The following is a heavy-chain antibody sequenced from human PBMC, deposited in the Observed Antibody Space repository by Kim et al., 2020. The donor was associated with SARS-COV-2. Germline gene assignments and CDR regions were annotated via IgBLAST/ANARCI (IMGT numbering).Heavy chain of an antibody. V-gene: IGHV4-59*13. Sequence: SETLSLTCTVSGGSISSYYWSWIRQPPGKGLEWIGYIYYSGSTNYNPSLKSRVTISVDTSKNQFSLKLSSVTAADTAVYYCARDRAYYYDSSGYYGDAFDIWGQGTMVTVSS. CDR3: ARDRAYYYDSSGYYGDAFDI. CDR1: GGSISSYY. CDR2: IYYSGST. D-gene: IGHD3-22*01. J-gene: IGHJ3*02.